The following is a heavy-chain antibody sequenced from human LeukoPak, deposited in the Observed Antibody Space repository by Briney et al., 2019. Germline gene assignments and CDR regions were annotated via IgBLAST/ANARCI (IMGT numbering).Heavy chain of an antibody. Sequence: ASVKVSCKASGYTFTGYYMHWVRQAPGQGLEWMGGIVPIFGSANYAQKFRGRVTITADESTTTAYMELTGLRSEDTAVYYCAKDEGVANRWFDPWGQGTLVTVSS. D-gene: IGHD5-12*01. CDR3: AKDEGVANRWFDP. CDR1: GYTFTGYY. CDR2: IVPIFGSA. V-gene: IGHV1-69*13. J-gene: IGHJ5*02.